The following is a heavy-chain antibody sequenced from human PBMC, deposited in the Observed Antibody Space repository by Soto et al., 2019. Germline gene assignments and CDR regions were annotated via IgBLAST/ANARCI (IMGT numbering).Heavy chain of an antibody. V-gene: IGHV4-39*01. CDR1: AGPISSSSYF. CDR3: ARHPSNFWFDP. CDR2: IYYSGST. D-gene: IGHD4-4*01. J-gene: IGHJ5*02. Sequence: PSETLSITCAFSAGPISSSSYFWGFLRQPPGKGLEWIGSIYYSGSTYYNPSLKSRVTVSVDTSKNQFSLKLSSVTAADTAVYYCARHPSNFWFDPWGQGTLVTVSS.